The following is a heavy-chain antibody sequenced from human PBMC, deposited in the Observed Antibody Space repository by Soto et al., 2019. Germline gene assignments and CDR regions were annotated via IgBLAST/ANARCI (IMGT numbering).Heavy chain of an antibody. V-gene: IGHV4-34*01. CDR1: GGSFSGYY. D-gene: IGHD6-6*01. CDR3: ASHWKSIAARYDWFDP. CDR2: INHSGST. Sequence: SETLSLTCAVYGGSFSGYYWSWIRQPPGKGLEWIGEINHSGSTNYNPSLKSRVTISVDTSKNQFSLKLSSVTAADTAVYYCASHWKSIAARYDWFDPWGQGTLVTVSS. J-gene: IGHJ5*02.